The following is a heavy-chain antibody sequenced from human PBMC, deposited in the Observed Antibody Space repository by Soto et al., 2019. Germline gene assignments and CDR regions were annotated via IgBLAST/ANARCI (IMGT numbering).Heavy chain of an antibody. CDR2: IYSGGYT. Sequence: EVQLVESGGGLIQPGGSLRLSCAVSGFTVSNNYMSWVRQAPGKGLEGVSVIYSGGYTAYGDSVKGRFTISRDNSKNTTILQMNSRGADATALYSGGTPPGGGGYWGQGTLVTVSS. J-gene: IGHJ4*02. CDR3: GTPPGGGGY. D-gene: IGHD3-10*01. CDR1: GFTVSNNY. V-gene: IGHV3-53*01.